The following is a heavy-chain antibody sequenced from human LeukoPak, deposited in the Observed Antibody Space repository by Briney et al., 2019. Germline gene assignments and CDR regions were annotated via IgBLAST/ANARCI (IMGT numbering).Heavy chain of an antibody. CDR3: ARGAHPQWPPMQY. Sequence: SETLSLTCTVSGGSISPYYWNWIRQPAGKGLEWIGRMYSSGSTNCNPSLKSRVTMSVDTSNNQLSLKLSSVTAADTGVYYCARGAHPQWPPMQYWGQGSLVTVSS. J-gene: IGHJ4*02. D-gene: IGHD6-19*01. V-gene: IGHV4-4*07. CDR2: MYSSGST. CDR1: GGSISPYY.